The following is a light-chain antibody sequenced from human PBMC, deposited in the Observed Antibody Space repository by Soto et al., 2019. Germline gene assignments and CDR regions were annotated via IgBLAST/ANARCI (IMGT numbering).Light chain of an antibody. J-gene: IGLJ1*01. V-gene: IGLV2-11*01. CDR3: CSYAGSYSYV. CDR1: SSDVGGYNY. Sequence: QSALTQPRSVSGSPGQSVAISCTGTSSDVGGYNYVSWYQQHPGKAPKLIIYDVTKRPSGVPDRFSGSSSGNTASLTISGLQAEDEADYFCCSYAGSYSYVVGTGTKLTVL. CDR2: DVT.